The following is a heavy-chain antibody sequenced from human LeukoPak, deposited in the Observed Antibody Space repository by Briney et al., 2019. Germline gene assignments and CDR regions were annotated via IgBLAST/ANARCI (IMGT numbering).Heavy chain of an antibody. CDR3: ARESSDWLRNSAVSDGFDI. Sequence: PGRSLRLSCAASGFTFSSYAMHWVRQAPGKGLEWVAVISYDGSNKYYADSVKGRFTISRDNSKNTLYLQMNSLRAEDTAVYYCARESSDWLRNSAVSDGFDIWGQGTMVTVSS. J-gene: IGHJ3*02. D-gene: IGHD6-19*01. CDR2: ISYDGSNK. V-gene: IGHV3-30-3*01. CDR1: GFTFSSYA.